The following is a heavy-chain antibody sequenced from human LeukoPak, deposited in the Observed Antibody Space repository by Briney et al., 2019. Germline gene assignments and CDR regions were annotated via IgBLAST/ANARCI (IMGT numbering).Heavy chain of an antibody. J-gene: IGHJ4*02. CDR1: GFTFSSYS. V-gene: IGHV3-21*01. CDR2: ISSSSSYI. Sequence: GGSLRLSCAASGFTFSSYSMNWVRQAPGKGLEWVSSISSSSSYIYYADSVKGRFTISRDNAKNSLYLQMNSLRAEDTAVYYCARLGDDYVWGNYRSSYFDYWGQGTLVTVSS. CDR3: ARLGDDYVWGNYRSSYFDY. D-gene: IGHD3-16*02.